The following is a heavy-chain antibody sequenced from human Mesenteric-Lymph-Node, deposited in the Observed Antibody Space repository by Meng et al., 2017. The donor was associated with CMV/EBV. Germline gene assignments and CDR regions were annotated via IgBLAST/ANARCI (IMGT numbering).Heavy chain of an antibody. V-gene: IGHV4-31*03. Sequence: LTCTVSGGSVSSGGYYWSWIRQHPGKGLEWIGYMYYSGSTYYNPSLKSRVTISVDTSKNQFSLKLSSVTAADTAVYYCARCSSWLLDYWGQGTLVTVSS. D-gene: IGHD5-12*01. CDR1: GGSVSSGGYY. CDR2: MYYSGST. CDR3: ARCSSWLLDY. J-gene: IGHJ4*02.